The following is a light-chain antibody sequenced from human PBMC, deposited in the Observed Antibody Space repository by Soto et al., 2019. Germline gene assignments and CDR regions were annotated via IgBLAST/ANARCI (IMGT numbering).Light chain of an antibody. CDR3: QSYDSSLRGYV. V-gene: IGLV2-11*01. CDR2: NAS. J-gene: IGLJ1*01. CDR1: SSDVGGYNY. Sequence: QSVLAQPRSVSGSPGQSVTISCTGTSSDVGGYNYVSWYQQHPGKAPKLIIYNASKRPSGVPDRFSGSKSGNTASLTVSGLQDEDEADYYCQSYDSSLRGYVFGTGTKVTVL.